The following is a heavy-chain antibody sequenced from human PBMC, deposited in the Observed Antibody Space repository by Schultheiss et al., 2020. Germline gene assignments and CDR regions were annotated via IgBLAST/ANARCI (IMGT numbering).Heavy chain of an antibody. CDR3: ARVGYCSSTSCYTGKYYYYYGMDV. D-gene: IGHD2-2*02. CDR2: IIPIFGTA. Sequence: SVKVSCKASGGTFSSYAISWVRQAPGQGLEWMGGIIPIFGTANYAQKLQGRVTMTTDTSTSTAYMELRSLRSDDTAVYYCARVGYCSSTSCYTGKYYYYYGMDVWGQGTTVTVSS. CDR1: GGTFSSYA. J-gene: IGHJ6*02. V-gene: IGHV1-69*05.